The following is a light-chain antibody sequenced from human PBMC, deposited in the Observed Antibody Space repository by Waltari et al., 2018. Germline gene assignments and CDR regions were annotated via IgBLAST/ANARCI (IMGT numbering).Light chain of an antibody. V-gene: IGLV2-14*03. J-gene: IGLJ2*01. CDR1: SSDVGGYND. CDR2: DVT. Sequence: QSALTQPASVSGSPGQSITVSCTGSSSDVGGYNDVSWYQQHPGKAPKPMLYDVTNRPSGVSSRFSGSKSGNTASLAISGLQAEDEADYYCSSYTSSNTLVFGGGTKLTVL. CDR3: SSYTSSNTLV.